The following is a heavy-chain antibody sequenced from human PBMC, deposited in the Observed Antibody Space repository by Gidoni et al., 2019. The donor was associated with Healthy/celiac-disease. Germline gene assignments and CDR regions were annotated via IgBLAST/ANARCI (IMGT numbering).Heavy chain of an antibody. D-gene: IGHD6-13*01. J-gene: IGHJ4*02. CDR1: GFTFSDSY. Sequence: QLQLVESGGGLVKPGGSLRLSCAASGFTFSDSYMSWIRQAPGKGLEWVSYISSSSTTIYDADSVKGRFTISRDNAKNSLYLQMNSLRVEDTAVYYCARASVPYSSSWQQFDYWGQGTLVTVSS. V-gene: IGHV3-11*01. CDR3: ARASVPYSSSWQQFDY. CDR2: ISSSSTTI.